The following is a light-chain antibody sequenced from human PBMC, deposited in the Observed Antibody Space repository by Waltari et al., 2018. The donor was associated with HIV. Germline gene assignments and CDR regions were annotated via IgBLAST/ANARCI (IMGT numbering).Light chain of an antibody. V-gene: IGLV2-23*02. CDR2: DVN. CDR1: SSDLRAYTY. J-gene: IGLJ2*01. CDR3: CSYAGSSTVV. Sequence: QSALTQTASVSGSPRQSITLSCTGTSSDLRAYTYVSWYQQHPGKATKLMIYDVNKPPSGVSNRFSGSKSGNTASMTISGLQAEDEADYYCCSYAGSSTVVFGGGTKLTVL.